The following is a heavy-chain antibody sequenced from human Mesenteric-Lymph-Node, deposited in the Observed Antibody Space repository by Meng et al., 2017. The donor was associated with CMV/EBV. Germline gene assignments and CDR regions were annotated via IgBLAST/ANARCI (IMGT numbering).Heavy chain of an antibody. V-gene: IGHV3-48*03. CDR2: ISSSGPSI. CDR1: GFDFSYYE. CDR3: VRGSIADY. Sequence: GGSLRLSCAASGFDFSYYEMTWVRQAPGKGLEWVSYISSSGPSIYYADSVKGRFTTSRDNAKNSLFLQMNSLRADDTAVYYCVRGSIADYWGQGTLVTVSS. D-gene: IGHD6-6*01. J-gene: IGHJ4*02.